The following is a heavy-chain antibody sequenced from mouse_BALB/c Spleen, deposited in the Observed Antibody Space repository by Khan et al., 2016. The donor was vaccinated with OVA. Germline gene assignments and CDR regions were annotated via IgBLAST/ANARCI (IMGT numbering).Heavy chain of an antibody. CDR2: IWGGGGT. J-gene: IGHJ4*01. D-gene: IGHD2-14*01. CDR3: ARAHYRYYGYNAMDY. V-gene: IGHV2-6-4*01. Sequence: QVQLKESGPGLVAPSQSLSITCTVSGFSLSRYNIHWVRQPPGKGLEWLGMIWGGGGTDYNSTLKSRLSISKDNSKSQVFLKMNSLQTDDTAMYCCARAHYRYYGYNAMDYWGQGTSVTVSS. CDR1: GFSLSRYN.